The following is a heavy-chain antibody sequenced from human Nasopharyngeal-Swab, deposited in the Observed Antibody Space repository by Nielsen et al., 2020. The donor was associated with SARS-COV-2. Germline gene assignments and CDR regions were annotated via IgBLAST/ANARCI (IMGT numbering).Heavy chain of an antibody. CDR1: GYTFTSYY. CDR2: INPSGGST. J-gene: IGHJ5*02. Sequence: ASVKVSCKASGYTFTSYYMHWVRQAPGQGLEWMGIINPSGGSTSYAQKFQGRVTMTRDTSTSTVYMELSSLRSEDTAVYYCARDIVVVPAARGSWFDLWGQGTLVTVSS. CDR3: ARDIVVVPAARGSWFDL. V-gene: IGHV1-46*01. D-gene: IGHD2-2*01.